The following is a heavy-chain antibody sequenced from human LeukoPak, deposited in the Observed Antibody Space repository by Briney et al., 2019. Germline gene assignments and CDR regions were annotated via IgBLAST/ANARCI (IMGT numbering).Heavy chain of an antibody. Sequence: SQTLSLTCTVSGGSISSGGYYWSWIRQHPGKGLEWIGYIYYSGSTYYNPSLKSRVTISVDTSKNQFSLKLSSVTAADTAVYYCARVAIVVVVAATRPVKYYFDYWGQGTLVTVSS. CDR2: IYYSGST. V-gene: IGHV4-31*03. CDR3: ARVAIVVVVAATRPVKYYFDY. D-gene: IGHD2-15*01. J-gene: IGHJ4*02. CDR1: GGSISSGGYY.